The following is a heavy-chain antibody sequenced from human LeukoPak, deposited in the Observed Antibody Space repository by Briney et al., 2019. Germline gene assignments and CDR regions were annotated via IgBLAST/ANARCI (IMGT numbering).Heavy chain of an antibody. CDR1: GGSFSGYY. CDR2: INHSGST. J-gene: IGHJ5*02. V-gene: IGHV4-34*01. CDR3: ARGYCSSTSCWFDP. D-gene: IGHD2-2*01. Sequence: KPSETLSLTCAVYGGSFSGYYWSCIRQPPGKGLEWIGEINHSGSTHYNPSLKTRLPISVDTYKNQFSLKLSSVNAADEAVYYCARGYCSSTSCWFDPWGQGTLVTVSS.